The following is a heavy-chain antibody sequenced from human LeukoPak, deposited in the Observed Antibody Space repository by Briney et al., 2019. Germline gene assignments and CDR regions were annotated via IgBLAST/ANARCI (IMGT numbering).Heavy chain of an antibody. CDR2: IGGAGGGT. J-gene: IGHJ4*02. CDR1: GFTFNNYA. D-gene: IGHD5-18*01. CDR3: ARDLGLAMVRGYFDY. V-gene: IGHV3-23*01. Sequence: GGSLRLSCAASGFTFNNYAMTWVRQAPGRSLEWVSTIGGAGGGTFYADSVKGRFTISRDNAKNSLYLQMNSLRAEDTAVYYCARDLGLAMVRGYFDYWGQGTLVTVSS.